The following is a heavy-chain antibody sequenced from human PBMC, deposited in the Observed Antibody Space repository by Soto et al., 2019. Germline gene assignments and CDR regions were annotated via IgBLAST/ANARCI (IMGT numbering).Heavy chain of an antibody. CDR2: ITNTGDYT. CDR3: ERPYDHNASYLPHDY. V-gene: IGHV3-23*01. Sequence: GGCLGLGCAACGVSLRSQPMGGVRPAQGKGLEWVSAITNTGDYTTHADSVKGRFTISRDNSKNTLYVQMNSLRAEDTAVYYCERPYDHNASYLPHDYRGQGTPVTVSS. J-gene: IGHJ4*02. CDR1: GVSLRSQP. D-gene: IGHD3-22*01.